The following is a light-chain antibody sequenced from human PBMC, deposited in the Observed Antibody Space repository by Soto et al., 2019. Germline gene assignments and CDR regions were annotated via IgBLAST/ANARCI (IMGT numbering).Light chain of an antibody. J-gene: IGLJ1*01. CDR2: GNG. Sequence: VLTQPPSVSGAPGQRVTISCSGTSSSIGAGYEVHWYHQLPGTALKLVVSGNGNRPSGVPDRLSASKSGTSASLAITGTQADDEGNYYCKSYDKRLTAYVFGTGTKVTVL. V-gene: IGLV1-40*01. CDR1: SSSIGAGYE. CDR3: KSYDKRLTAYV.